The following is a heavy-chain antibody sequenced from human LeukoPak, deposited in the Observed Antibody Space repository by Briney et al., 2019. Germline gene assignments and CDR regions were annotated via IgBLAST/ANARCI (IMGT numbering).Heavy chain of an antibody. V-gene: IGHV4-61*02. CDR1: GGSISSGYYY. CDR2: IYTTGST. CDR3: ARFTPGTDCSSTSCPPGYYYMDV. D-gene: IGHD2-2*01. J-gene: IGHJ6*03. Sequence: SETLSLTCTVSGGSISSGYYYWSWIRQPAGKGLEWIGRIYTTGSTDYNPSLKSRVTISLDTSKNQFSLKLSSVTAADTAVYYCARFTPGTDCSSTSCPPGYYYMDVWGKGTTVTVSS.